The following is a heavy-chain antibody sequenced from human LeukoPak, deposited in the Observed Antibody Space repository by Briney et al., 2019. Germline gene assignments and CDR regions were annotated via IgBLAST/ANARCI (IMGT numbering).Heavy chain of an antibody. CDR3: ARALYYDSSGYYSSSYYYFQH. V-gene: IGHV1-2*02. CDR1: VYTFTSYY. Sequence: ASVTVSFKASVYTFTSYYLHWVRQAPGQGLEWMGWINPNSGGTNYAQKFQGRVTMTRDTSIITAYMELSRLRSDDTAEYYCARALYYDSSGYYSSSYYYFQHWGQGTLVTVSS. J-gene: IGHJ1*01. CDR2: INPNSGGT. D-gene: IGHD3-22*01.